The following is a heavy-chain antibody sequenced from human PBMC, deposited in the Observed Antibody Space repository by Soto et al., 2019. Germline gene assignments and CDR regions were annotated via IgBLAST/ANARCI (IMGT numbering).Heavy chain of an antibody. CDR1: GGSISGHY. Sequence: SETLSLTCTVSGGSISGHYWSWIRQPPGKGLQYIGYISYSGSTNYNPSLKSRVTISVDTSNNQFSLRLSSVTAADTAVYYCARDVGLQHDTRYYDFWSGKNNWFDPWGQGTLVTVYS. D-gene: IGHD3-3*01. CDR2: ISYSGST. J-gene: IGHJ5*02. CDR3: ARDVGLQHDTRYYDFWSGKNNWFDP. V-gene: IGHV4-59*11.